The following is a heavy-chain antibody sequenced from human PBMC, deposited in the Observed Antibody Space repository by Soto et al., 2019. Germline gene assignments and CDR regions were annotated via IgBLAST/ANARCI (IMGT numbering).Heavy chain of an antibody. CDR2: LFYTGHT. D-gene: IGHD4-4*01. CDR1: GGCIWSYD. V-gene: IGHV4-59*04. Sequence: PSETQCLTCTVAGGCIWSYDWGGIRQPPWSDLQKIGSLFYTGHTYYNPSLLSRVTISADTSKNQFFLRLTSVTAADTGVYFCARSLGPQVTGYVNSDYLPTIDQWGQGTLVTVSS. J-gene: IGHJ4*02. CDR3: ARSLGPQVTGYVNSDYLPTIDQ.